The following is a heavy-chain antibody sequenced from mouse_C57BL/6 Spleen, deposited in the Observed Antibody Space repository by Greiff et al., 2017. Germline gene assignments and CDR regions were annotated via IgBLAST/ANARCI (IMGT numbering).Heavy chain of an antibody. D-gene: IGHD1-2*01. Sequence: QVQLQQPGAELVMPGASVKLSCKASGYTFTSYWMHWVKQRPGQGLEWIGEIDPSDSYTNYTQKFKGKSTLTVDKSSSTAYMQLSSLTSEDSAVYYCARYGARITTAWYLDYWGQGTTLTVSS. CDR1: GYTFTSYW. V-gene: IGHV1-69*01. CDR2: IDPSDSYT. J-gene: IGHJ2*01. CDR3: ARYGARITTAWYLDY.